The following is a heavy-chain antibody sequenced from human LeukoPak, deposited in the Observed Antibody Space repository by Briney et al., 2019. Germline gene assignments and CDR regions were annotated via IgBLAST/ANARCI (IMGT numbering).Heavy chain of an antibody. Sequence: GGSLRLSCAAPGFTFDDYAMHWVRQVPGKGLEWVSFISWDGGSTYYADSVKGRFTISRDNSKNSLYLQMNSLRAEDTALYYCAKGTLGDYRAGPDYWGRGTLVTVSS. CDR2: ISWDGGST. CDR1: GFTFDDYA. CDR3: AKGTLGDYRAGPDY. J-gene: IGHJ4*02. D-gene: IGHD4-17*01. V-gene: IGHV3-43D*03.